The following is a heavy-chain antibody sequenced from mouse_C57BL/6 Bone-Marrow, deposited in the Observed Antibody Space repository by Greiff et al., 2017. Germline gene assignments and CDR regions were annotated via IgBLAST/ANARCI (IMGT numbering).Heavy chain of an antibody. Sequence: QVQLQQPGAELVKPGASVKLSCKASGYTFTSYRMHWVKQRPGQGLEWIGMIHPNSGSTNYNEKFKSKATLTVDKSSSTAYMQLSSLTSEDSAVYYCALLRLGYYFDYWGQGTTLTVSS. J-gene: IGHJ2*01. V-gene: IGHV1-64*01. CDR2: IHPNSGST. CDR1: GYTFTSYR. CDR3: ALLRLGYYFDY. D-gene: IGHD1-1*01.